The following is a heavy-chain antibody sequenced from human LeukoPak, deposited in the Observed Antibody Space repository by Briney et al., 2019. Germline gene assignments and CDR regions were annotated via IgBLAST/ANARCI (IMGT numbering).Heavy chain of an antibody. J-gene: IGHJ3*02. D-gene: IGHD3-10*01. CDR1: GFTFSSYA. V-gene: IGHV3-30*04. CDR3: ARAGTMIRGGPDSFDI. CDR2: ISFDGSNK. Sequence: GGSLRLSCAASGFTFSSYAMHWVRQAPGKGLEWVAVISFDGSNKYYADSVKGRFTISRDISKNTLYLQMGSLRAEDTAVYHCARAGTMIRGGPDSFDIWGQGPMVPVSS.